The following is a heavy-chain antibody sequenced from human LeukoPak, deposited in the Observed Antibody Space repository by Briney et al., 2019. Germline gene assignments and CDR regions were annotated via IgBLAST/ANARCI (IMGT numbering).Heavy chain of an antibody. CDR1: GFTFSDYY. D-gene: IGHD3-22*01. CDR2: ISSSGSTI. CDR3: ARASLTYYYDSSGYN. J-gene: IGHJ4*02. Sequence: GGSLRLSCAASGFTFSDYYMSWIRQAPGKGLEWVSYISSSGSTIYYADSVKGRFTISRDNAKNSLYLQMNSLRAEDTAVYYCARASLTYYYDSSGYNWGQGTLVTVSS. V-gene: IGHV3-11*04.